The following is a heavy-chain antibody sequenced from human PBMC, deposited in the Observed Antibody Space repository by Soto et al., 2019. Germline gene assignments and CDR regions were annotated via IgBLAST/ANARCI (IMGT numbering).Heavy chain of an antibody. CDR2: IYYSGST. CDR1: GGSISSSSYY. J-gene: IGHJ5*02. Sequence: SETLSLTCTFSGGSISSSSYYWGWIRQPPGKGLEWIGSIYYSGSTYYNPSLKSRVTISVDTSKNQFSLKLSSVTAADTAVYYCARGDYYDSSGPSAFDPWGQGTLVTVSS. CDR3: ARGDYYDSSGPSAFDP. V-gene: IGHV4-39*07. D-gene: IGHD3-22*01.